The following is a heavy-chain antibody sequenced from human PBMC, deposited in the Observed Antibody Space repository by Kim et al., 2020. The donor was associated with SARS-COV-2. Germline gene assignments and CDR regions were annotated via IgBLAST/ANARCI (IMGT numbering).Heavy chain of an antibody. J-gene: IGHJ6*02. D-gene: IGHD2-2*01. V-gene: IGHV3-73*01. CDR2: IRSKANSYAT. Sequence: GGSLRLSCAASGFTFSGSAMHWVRQASGKGLEWVGRIRSKANSYATAYAASVKGRFTISRDDSKNTAYLQMNSLKTEDTAVYYCTIQDIVVVPAAPLTPHDQPHYYYYGMDVCGQGTTVAVSS. CDR1: GFTFSGSA. CDR3: TIQDIVVVPAAPLTPHDQPHYYYYGMDV.